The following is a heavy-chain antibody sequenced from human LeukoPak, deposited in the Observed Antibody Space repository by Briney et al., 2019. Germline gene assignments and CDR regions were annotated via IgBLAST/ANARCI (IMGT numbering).Heavy chain of an antibody. Sequence: GGSLRLSCAASGFIVNTNYMSWVRQAPGKGLEWVSVIYSGGSTYYADDVKGRFTISRDNSKNTLYLQMNSLRAEDTALYYCAVLYSGTYYGVSDWGQGTLVTVSS. CDR2: IYSGGST. V-gene: IGHV3-53*01. CDR1: GFIVNTNY. J-gene: IGHJ4*02. D-gene: IGHD1-26*01. CDR3: AVLYSGTYYGVSD.